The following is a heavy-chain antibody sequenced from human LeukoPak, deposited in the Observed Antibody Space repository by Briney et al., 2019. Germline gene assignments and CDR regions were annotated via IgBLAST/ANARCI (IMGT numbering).Heavy chain of an antibody. V-gene: IGHV4-39*07. CDR3: AREREMGGMDV. D-gene: IGHD5-24*01. CDR1: GGSISSSSYY. J-gene: IGHJ6*02. CDR2: IYYSGST. Sequence: SETLSLTCTVSGGSISSSSYYWGWIRQPPGKGLEWSGNIYYSGSTYYNPSLKSRVTISVDTSKNQFSLKLSSVTAADTAVYYCAREREMGGMDVWGQGTTVTVSS.